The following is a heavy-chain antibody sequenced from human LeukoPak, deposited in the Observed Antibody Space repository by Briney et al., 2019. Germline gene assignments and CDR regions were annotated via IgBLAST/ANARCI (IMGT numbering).Heavy chain of an antibody. Sequence: SQTLSLTCAISGDSVSSNTVAWNWIRQSPSRGLEWLGRTYYRSKWFNDYAVSVKSRITITPDTSKNQFSLQLNSVTPEDTAVYYCARGDSSSWYAAPPEWFDPWGQGTLVTVSS. J-gene: IGHJ5*02. V-gene: IGHV6-1*01. D-gene: IGHD6-13*01. CDR1: GDSVSSNTVA. CDR2: TYYRSKWFN. CDR3: ARGDSSSWYAAPPEWFDP.